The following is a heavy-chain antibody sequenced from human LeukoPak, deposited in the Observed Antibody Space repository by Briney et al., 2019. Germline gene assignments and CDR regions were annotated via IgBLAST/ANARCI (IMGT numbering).Heavy chain of an antibody. J-gene: IGHJ4*02. V-gene: IGHV5-51*01. D-gene: IGHD2-8*01. CDR2: IYPGDSDT. CDR3: ARLSDCTNGVCYQFDY. Sequence: GESLKISCQGSGYSFTTYWIGWVRQMPGKGLEWMGIIYPGDSDTRYSPSFQGQVIISADKSISTAYLQWSSLKASDTAMYYCARLSDCTNGVCYQFDYWGQGTLVTVSS. CDR1: GYSFTTYW.